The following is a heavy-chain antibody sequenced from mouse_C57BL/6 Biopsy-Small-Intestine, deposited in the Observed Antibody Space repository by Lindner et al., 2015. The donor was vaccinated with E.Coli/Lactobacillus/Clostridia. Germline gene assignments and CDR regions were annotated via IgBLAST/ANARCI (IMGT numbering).Heavy chain of an antibody. V-gene: IGHV14-3*01. CDR3: ARWGDYDGFAMDY. J-gene: IGHJ4*01. CDR2: IDPANGNT. Sequence: VQLQESGAELVRPGASVKLSCTASGFNIKDDYMHWVKQRPEQGLEWIGRIDPANGNTKYSPKFHDKATITADTSSNTAYLQLSSLTSEDTAVYYCARWGDYDGFAMDYWGQGTSVTVSS. D-gene: IGHD1-2*01. CDR1: GFNIKDDY.